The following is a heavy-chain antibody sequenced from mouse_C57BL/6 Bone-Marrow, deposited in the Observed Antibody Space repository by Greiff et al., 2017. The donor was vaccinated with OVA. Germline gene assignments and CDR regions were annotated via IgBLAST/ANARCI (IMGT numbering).Heavy chain of an antibody. J-gene: IGHJ2*01. CDR1: GYTFTTYP. CDR3: ARGRLRRGDPYYFDY. CDR2: FHPYNDDT. D-gene: IGHD2-4*01. Sequence: VKLLESGAELVKPGASVKMSCKASGYTFTTYPIEWMKQNPGKSLEWIGNFHPYNDDTKYNEKFKGKATLTVEKSSSTVYLELSRLTSDDSAVYYCARGRLRRGDPYYFDYWGQGTTLTVSS. V-gene: IGHV1-47*01.